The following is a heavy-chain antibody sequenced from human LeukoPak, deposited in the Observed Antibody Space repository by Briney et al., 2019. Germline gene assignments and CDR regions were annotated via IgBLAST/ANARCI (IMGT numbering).Heavy chain of an antibody. CDR2: MSPDGRSI. V-gene: IGHV3-30*03. CDR3: ARDLSAHWSSDY. Sequence: GGSLRLSCVASGFTFRNHFMPWVRQAPGKGLEWVAFMSPDGRSISYIDSVKGRFTISRDNSNNTLFLQLNSLRAEDTAVYYCARDLSAHWSSDYWGQGTLVTVSS. D-gene: IGHD1-1*01. J-gene: IGHJ4*02. CDR1: GFTFRNHF.